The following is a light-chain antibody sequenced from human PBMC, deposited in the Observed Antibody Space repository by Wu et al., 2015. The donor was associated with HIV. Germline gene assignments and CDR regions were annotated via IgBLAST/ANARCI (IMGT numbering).Light chain of an antibody. CDR1: QSVSNH. V-gene: IGKV3-15*01. CDR2: CI. CDR3: QQYNNWPRT. J-gene: IGKJ3*01. Sequence: GERATLSCRASQSVSNHLSLVPAETWPGSQAPHLWCITRATGIPARFSGSGSGTEFTLTISSMQSEDFAIYYCQQYNNWPRTFGPGTKVDIK.